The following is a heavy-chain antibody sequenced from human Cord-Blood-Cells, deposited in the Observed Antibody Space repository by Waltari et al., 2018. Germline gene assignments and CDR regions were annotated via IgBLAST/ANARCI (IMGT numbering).Heavy chain of an antibody. CDR2: IYSGGST. CDR3: ATPGIAAAGTLYYFDY. J-gene: IGHJ4*02. Sequence: EVQLVESGGGLIQPGGSLRLSCAASGFTVSSNYTSWVRQAPGKGLGWVSVIYSGGSTYYADSVKGRFTISRDNSKNTLYLQMNSLRAEDTAVYYCATPGIAAAGTLYYFDYWGQGTLVTVSS. D-gene: IGHD6-13*01. V-gene: IGHV3-53*01. CDR1: GFTVSSNY.